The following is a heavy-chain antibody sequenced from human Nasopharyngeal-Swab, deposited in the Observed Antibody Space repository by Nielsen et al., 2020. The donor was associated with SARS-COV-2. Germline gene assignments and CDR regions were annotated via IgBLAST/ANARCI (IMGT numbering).Heavy chain of an antibody. CDR3: AKDYYGSGGAYYFDY. CDR2: ISGGGSST. D-gene: IGHD3-10*01. CDR1: GFTFSSYA. Sequence: GGSLRLSCAASGFTFSSYAMSWVRQAPGKGLEWVSTISGGGSSTYYADSMKGRFTISRDDSKNTLYVQMNSLRAEDTAVYYCAKDYYGSGGAYYFDYWGQGTLVTVSS. V-gene: IGHV3-23*03. J-gene: IGHJ4*02.